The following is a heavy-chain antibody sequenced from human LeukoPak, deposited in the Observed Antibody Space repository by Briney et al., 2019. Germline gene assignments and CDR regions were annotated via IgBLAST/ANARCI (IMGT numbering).Heavy chain of an antibody. Sequence: ASVKVSCKASGYTFTSYYMHWVRQAPGQGLEWMGIINPGGGSTSYAQKFQGRVTMTRDTSTSTVYMELSSLRSEDTAVYYCARAPRNSSGWYGDAFDIWGQGTMVTVSS. V-gene: IGHV1-46*01. J-gene: IGHJ3*02. CDR2: INPGGGST. D-gene: IGHD6-19*01. CDR3: ARAPRNSSGWYGDAFDI. CDR1: GYTFTSYY.